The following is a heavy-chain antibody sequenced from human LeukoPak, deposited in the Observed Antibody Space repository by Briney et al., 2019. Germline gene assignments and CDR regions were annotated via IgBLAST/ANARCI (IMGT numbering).Heavy chain of an antibody. CDR1: GFTFSSYG. J-gene: IGHJ4*02. D-gene: IGHD3-9*01. CDR2: IRYDGSNK. V-gene: IGHV3-30*02. Sequence: PGGSLRLSCAASGFTFSSYGMHWVRQAPGKGLEWVAFIRYDGSNKYYADSVKGRFTISRDNSKNTLYLLMNSLRAEDTAVYYCAALYYDILTGSLNDYWGQGTLVTVSS. CDR3: AALYYDILTGSLNDY.